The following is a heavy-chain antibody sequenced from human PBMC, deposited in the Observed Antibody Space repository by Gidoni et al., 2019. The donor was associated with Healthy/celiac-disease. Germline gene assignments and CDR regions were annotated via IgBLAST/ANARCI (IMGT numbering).Heavy chain of an antibody. J-gene: IGHJ6*02. CDR2: IKQDGSEK. V-gene: IGHV3-7*01. CDR1: GFTFSRYW. Sequence: EVQLVESGGGLVQPGGSLRLSCADSGFTFSRYWMSWVRQAPGKGLEWVANIKQDGSEKYYVDSVKGRFTISRDNAKNSLYLQMNSLRAEDTAVYYCARDLLAEYYDFWSGDVWGQGTTVTVSS. CDR3: ARDLLAEYYDFWSGDV. D-gene: IGHD3-3*01.